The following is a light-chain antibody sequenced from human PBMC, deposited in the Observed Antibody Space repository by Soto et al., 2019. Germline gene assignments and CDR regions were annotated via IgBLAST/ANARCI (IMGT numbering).Light chain of an antibody. Sequence: DIQMTQSPSSVSASVGDRVTITCRASQDINSWLTWYQQKPGKAPKVLIYIASRLQPGVPSRFSGRGSGTDFSLTISSLQPEDFATYYCQQSYKTARTFGQGTKLEIK. J-gene: IGKJ2*01. CDR2: IAS. CDR3: QQSYKTART. V-gene: IGKV1-12*01. CDR1: QDINSW.